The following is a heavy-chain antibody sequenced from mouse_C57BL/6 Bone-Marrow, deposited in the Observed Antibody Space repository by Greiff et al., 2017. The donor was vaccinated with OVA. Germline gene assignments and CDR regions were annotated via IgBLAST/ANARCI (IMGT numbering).Heavy chain of an antibody. J-gene: IGHJ1*03. V-gene: IGHV5-6*01. CDR3: ARQHYGSSPLYWYFDV. CDR2: ISSGGSYT. CDR1: GFTFSSYG. D-gene: IGHD1-1*01. Sequence: EVKLMESGGDLVKPGGSLKLSCAASGFTFSSYGMSWVRQTPDKRLEWVATISSGGSYTYYPDSMKGRFTISRDNAKNTLYLQMSSLKSEDTAMYYCARQHYGSSPLYWYFDVWGTGTTVTVSS.